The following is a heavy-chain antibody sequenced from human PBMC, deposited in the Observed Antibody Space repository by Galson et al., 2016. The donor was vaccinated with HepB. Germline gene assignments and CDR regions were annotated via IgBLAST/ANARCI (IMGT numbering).Heavy chain of an antibody. V-gene: IGHV3-11*01. D-gene: IGHD4-11*01. Sequence: SLRLSCAASGFTFSDYYMSWIRQPLGKGLEWVSDISSGGETIYYADSVKGRFTISRDNANDSLYLQMSSLRVEDTAVYYCARHPSTDDYTNYDGWDYFYYGMDVWGQGTTVTVSS. CDR2: ISSGGETI. CDR3: ARHPSTDDYTNYDGWDYFYYGMDV. CDR1: GFTFSDYY. J-gene: IGHJ6*02.